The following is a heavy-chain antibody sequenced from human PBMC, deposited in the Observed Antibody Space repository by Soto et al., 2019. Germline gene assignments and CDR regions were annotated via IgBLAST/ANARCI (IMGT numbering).Heavy chain of an antibody. D-gene: IGHD3-9*01. CDR2: INPNSGGT. J-gene: IGHJ6*02. V-gene: IGHV1-2*02. CDR1: GYTFTGYY. CDR3: ARDHHDILTGYYSGYYYGMDV. Sequence: ASVKVSCKASGYTFTGYYKHWVRQAPGQGLEWMGWINPNSGGTNYAQKFQGRVTMTRDTSISTAYMELSRLRSDDTAVYYCARDHHDILTGYYSGYYYGMDVWGQGTTVTVSS.